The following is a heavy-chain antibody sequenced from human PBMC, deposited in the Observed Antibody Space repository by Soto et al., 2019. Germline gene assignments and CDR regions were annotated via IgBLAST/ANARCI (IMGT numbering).Heavy chain of an antibody. J-gene: IGHJ6*02. V-gene: IGHV5-10-1*01. CDR2: IDPSDSYT. CDR1: GYSFTSYW. Sequence: GESLKISCKGSGYSFTSYWISWVRQMPGKGLEWMGRIDPSDSYTNYSPSFQGHVTISADKSISTAYLQWSSLKASDTAMYYCARHESNSNYGYYYGMDVGGQGTTVTVSS. CDR3: ARHESNSNYGYYYGMDV. D-gene: IGHD4-4*01.